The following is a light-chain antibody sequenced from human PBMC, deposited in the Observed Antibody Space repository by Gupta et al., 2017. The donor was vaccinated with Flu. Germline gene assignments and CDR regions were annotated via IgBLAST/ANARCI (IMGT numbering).Light chain of an antibody. J-gene: IGLJ2*01. CDR3: AAWDDSLNGVV. Sequence: QSVLTQPPSASGTPGQRVTNSCSGSSSNIGSNTVNWDQQLPGTAPKLLIYSNNQRPSGIPDRFSGSKSGTSASLAISGLQSEDEADYYCAAWDDSLNGVVFGGGTKLTVL. CDR2: SNN. V-gene: IGLV1-44*01. CDR1: SSNIGSNT.